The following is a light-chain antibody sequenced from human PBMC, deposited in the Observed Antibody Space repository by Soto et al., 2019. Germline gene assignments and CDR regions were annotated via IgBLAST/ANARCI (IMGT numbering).Light chain of an antibody. CDR1: QSLSGY. Sequence: EIVLTQSPATLSLSLGERATLSCRASQSLSGYLAWYQQKAGQPPRLLIYVASHRATGIPARFTGSGSGTDFTLTISRLEPEDFAVYYCQDRGNWPLFTFGGGTKVEIK. CDR2: VAS. CDR3: QDRGNWPLFT. J-gene: IGKJ4*01. V-gene: IGKV3-11*01.